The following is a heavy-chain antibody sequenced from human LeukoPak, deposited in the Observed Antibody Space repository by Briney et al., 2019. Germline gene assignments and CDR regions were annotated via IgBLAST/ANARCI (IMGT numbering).Heavy chain of an antibody. CDR2: INTDGSYT. Sequence: PSETLSLTCTVSGGSISSGSYYWSWIRQPPGKGLVWVSHINTDGSYTRYADSVKGRFTIARDNAKSTLYLQMNSLRAEDTAVYYCARGGLLSRYWGQGTLVTVSS. CDR3: ARGGLLSRY. CDR1: GGSISSGSYY. D-gene: IGHD1-26*01. V-gene: IGHV3-74*01. J-gene: IGHJ4*02.